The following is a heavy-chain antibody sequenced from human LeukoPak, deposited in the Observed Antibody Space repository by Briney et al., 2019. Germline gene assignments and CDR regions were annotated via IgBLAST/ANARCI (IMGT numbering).Heavy chain of an antibody. CDR3: ARGLRDSDWYFDY. CDR1: GFTFSSYS. CDR2: FSSSGSIL. Sequence: PGGSLRLSCAASGFTFSSYSMNWVRQAPGKGLEWVSYFSSSGSILHYADSVKGRFTISRDNSKNSLYLQMNSLRDEDTAVYYFARGLRDSDWYFDYWGQGTLVAVSS. J-gene: IGHJ4*02. V-gene: IGHV3-48*02. D-gene: IGHD3-9*01.